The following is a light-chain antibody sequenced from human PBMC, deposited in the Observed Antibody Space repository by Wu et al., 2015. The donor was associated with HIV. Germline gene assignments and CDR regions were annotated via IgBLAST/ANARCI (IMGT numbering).Light chain of an antibody. CDR1: QSVDSNY. J-gene: IGKJ1*01. Sequence: EIVLTQSPGTLSLSPGERATLSCRAGQSVDSNYLAWYQQTPGQAPRLLIYGASKRATGIPDRFSGSGSGTDFTLTITRLEPEDFAVYYCQQYNTWWTFGQGTKVDIK. CDR3: QQYNTWWT. V-gene: IGKV3-20*01. CDR2: GAS.